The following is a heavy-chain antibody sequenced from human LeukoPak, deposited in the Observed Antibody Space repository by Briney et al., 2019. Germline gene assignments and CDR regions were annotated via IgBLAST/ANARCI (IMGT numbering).Heavy chain of an antibody. Sequence: ASVKASCKASGYTFTSYGISWVRQAPGQGLEWMGWISAYNAKTNYAQSLQGRVNMTTDPSTSTAYMELRSLQPDDTAVYYCASQYDFWSGNVAYYYMDVWGKGTTVTVSS. CDR1: GYTFTSYG. CDR3: ASQYDFWSGNVAYYYMDV. V-gene: IGHV1-18*01. D-gene: IGHD3/OR15-3a*01. J-gene: IGHJ6*03. CDR2: ISAYNAKT.